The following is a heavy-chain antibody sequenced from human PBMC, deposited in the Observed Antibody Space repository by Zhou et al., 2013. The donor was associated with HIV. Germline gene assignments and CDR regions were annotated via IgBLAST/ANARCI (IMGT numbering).Heavy chain of an antibody. D-gene: IGHD5-12*01. V-gene: IGHV1-2*02. Sequence: QVQLVQSGAEVKKPGASVKVSSKASGYTFTSYYIHWVRQAPGQGLEWMGWINPNTGDTNYAQKFQGRVTMTGDTSISTAYMELSRLRSDDTAVYYCARVYKQSGYDFGYWGQGTLVTVSS. CDR1: GYTFTSYY. CDR3: ARVYKQSGYDFGY. CDR2: INPNTGDT. J-gene: IGHJ4*02.